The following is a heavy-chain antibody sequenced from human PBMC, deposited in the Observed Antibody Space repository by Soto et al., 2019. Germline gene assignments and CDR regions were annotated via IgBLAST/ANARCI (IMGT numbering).Heavy chain of an antibody. V-gene: IGHV1-45*02. CDR2: ITPFNGNT. J-gene: IGHJ5*02. CDR1: GYTFTYRY. CDR3: ARSPTVTGWFDH. Sequence: ASVKVSCKASGYTFTYRYLHWVRQAPGQALEWMGWITPFNGNTNYAQKFQDRVTITRDRSMSTAYMELSSLRSEDTAMYYCARSPTVTGWFDHWAQGTLVTVSS. D-gene: IGHD4-17*01.